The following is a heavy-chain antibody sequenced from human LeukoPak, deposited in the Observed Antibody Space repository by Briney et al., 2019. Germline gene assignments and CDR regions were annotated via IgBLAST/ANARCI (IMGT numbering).Heavy chain of an antibody. D-gene: IGHD2-2*01. CDR2: ISWDGGST. Sequence: GGSLRLSCAASGFTFDDYAMHWVRQAPGKGLEWVSLISWDGGSTYYADSVKGRFTISRDNSKNSLYLQMNSLRAEDTALYYCAKLEVVPAATRSHDAFDIWGKGTTVTVSS. CDR3: AKLEVVPAATRSHDAFDI. J-gene: IGHJ3*02. CDR1: GFTFDDYA. V-gene: IGHV3-43D*03.